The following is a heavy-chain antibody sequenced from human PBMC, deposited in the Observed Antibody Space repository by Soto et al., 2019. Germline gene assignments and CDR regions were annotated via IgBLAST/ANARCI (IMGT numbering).Heavy chain of an antibody. V-gene: IGHV3-11*01. CDR1: GFPFSVYY. J-gene: IGHJ4*02. CDR3: AIVGWSSLTFFVY. Sequence: GGSLRLSCAASGFPFSVYYMSWIRQAPGKGLEWLSYITDSGSTIYYADSVKGRFTISRDNAKNSLYLQMNSLRAEDTAVYYWAIVGWSSLTFFVYWGQGTRGTVVS. CDR2: ITDSGSTI. D-gene: IGHD3-10*01.